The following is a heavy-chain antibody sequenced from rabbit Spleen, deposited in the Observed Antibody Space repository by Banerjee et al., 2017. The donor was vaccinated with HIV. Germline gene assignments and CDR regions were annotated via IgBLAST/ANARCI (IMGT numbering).Heavy chain of an antibody. Sequence: VESGGDLVKPGASLTLTCTASGFSFSSRYYMCWVRQAPGKGLEWIACIDSGSSGDTYYASWAKGRFTISKTSSTTVTLQMTSLTAADTATYFCARETSSGWGVVSYYFNLWGPGTLVTVS. D-gene: IGHD4-1*01. CDR2: IDSGSSGDT. CDR3: ARETSSGWGVVSYYFNL. V-gene: IGHV1S40*01. CDR1: GFSFSSRYY. J-gene: IGHJ4*01.